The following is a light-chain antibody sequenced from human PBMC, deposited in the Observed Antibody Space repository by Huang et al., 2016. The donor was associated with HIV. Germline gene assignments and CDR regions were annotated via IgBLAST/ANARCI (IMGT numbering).Light chain of an antibody. Sequence: ENVLTQSPGTLSLSPGERATLSCRASQSVYKNYLDWYQQKPRQATRLLIYGASTRATGVPDSFSGSGSGTYFTLTISRLEPEDFAVYYCQQYGSSPITFGQGTRLEIK. V-gene: IGKV3-20*01. J-gene: IGKJ5*01. CDR3: QQYGSSPIT. CDR2: GAS. CDR1: QSVYKNY.